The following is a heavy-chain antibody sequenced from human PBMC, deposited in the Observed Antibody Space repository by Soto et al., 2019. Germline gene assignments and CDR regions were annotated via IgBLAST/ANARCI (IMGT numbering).Heavy chain of an antibody. Sequence: VQLVESGGGVVQPGRSLRLSCAASGFTFSSYAMSWVRQAPGKGLEWVSAISGSGGSTYYADSVKGRFTISRDNSKNTLYLQMNSLRAEDTAVYYCAKLTAGDYYYYGMDVWGQGTTVTVSS. V-gene: IGHV3-23*04. CDR3: AKLTAGDYYYYGMDV. D-gene: IGHD2-8*02. CDR2: ISGSGGST. CDR1: GFTFSSYA. J-gene: IGHJ6*02.